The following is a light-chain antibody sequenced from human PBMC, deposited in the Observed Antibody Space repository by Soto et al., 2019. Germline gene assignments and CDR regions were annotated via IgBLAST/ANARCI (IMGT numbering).Light chain of an antibody. CDR2: GAS. CDR3: QQYNNWPYS. CDR1: QSVSSD. Sequence: EIVLTQSPCTLSLSPGERATLSCRASQSVSSDLAWYQQRPGQAPRLLIYGASTRATGIPARFSGTGSETDFTLTISGLQSEDSAVYFCQQYNNWPYSFGQGTRLEIK. J-gene: IGKJ5*01. V-gene: IGKV3-15*01.